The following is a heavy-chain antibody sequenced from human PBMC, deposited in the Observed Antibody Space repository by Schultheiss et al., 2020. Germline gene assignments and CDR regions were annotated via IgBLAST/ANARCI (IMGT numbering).Heavy chain of an antibody. Sequence: SETLSLTCTVSGGSISSYYWSWIRQPPGKGLEWIGSIYTSGSTNYNPSLKSRVTLSVDTSRNQFSLKLTYVTAADTAVYYCARAPSLSYYFYMDVWGKGTTVTVSS. J-gene: IGHJ6*03. CDR1: GGSISSYY. CDR3: ARAPSLSYYFYMDV. V-gene: IGHV4-59*01. D-gene: IGHD2-2*01. CDR2: IYTSGST.